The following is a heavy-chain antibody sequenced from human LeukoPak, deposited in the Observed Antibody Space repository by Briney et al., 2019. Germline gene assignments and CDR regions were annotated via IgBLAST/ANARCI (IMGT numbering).Heavy chain of an antibody. V-gene: IGHV4-34*01. J-gene: IGHJ4*02. D-gene: IGHD3-3*01. Sequence: SETLSLTCAVYGGSFSGYYWSWIRQPPGKGLEWIGEINHSGSTNYNPSLKSRVTISVDTSKNQFSLKLSSVTAADTAVYYCARATNYHFWSGYRFDYWGQGTLVTVSS. CDR2: INHSGST. CDR1: GGSFSGYY. CDR3: ARATNYHFWSGYRFDY.